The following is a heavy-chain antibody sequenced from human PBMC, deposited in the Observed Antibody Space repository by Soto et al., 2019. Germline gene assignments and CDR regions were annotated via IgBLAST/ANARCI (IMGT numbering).Heavy chain of an antibody. CDR3: ARDAGYDFWSGYSPHYYYYGMDV. CDR2: IYPGDSDT. D-gene: IGHD3-3*01. V-gene: IGHV5-51*01. J-gene: IGHJ6*02. Sequence: PGESLKISCKSSGYSFTSYWIGWVRLMPGKGLEWIWIIYPGDSDTRYSPSFQGQVTISADKSISTAYLQWSSLKASYTAMYYCARDAGYDFWSGYSPHYYYYGMDVWGQGTTVTVSS. CDR1: GYSFTSYW.